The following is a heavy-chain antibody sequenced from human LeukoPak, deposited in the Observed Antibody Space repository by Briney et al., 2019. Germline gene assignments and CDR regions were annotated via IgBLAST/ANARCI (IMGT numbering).Heavy chain of an antibody. CDR1: GFTFSTYS. CDR2: ISSSSSYI. Sequence: PGGPLRLSCAASGFTFSTYSMNWVRQAPGKGLEWVSYISSSSSYIYYADSVKGRFTISRDNAKNSLYLQMNSLRAEDTAVYYCARDVELTYWGQGTLVTVSS. CDR3: ARDVELTY. V-gene: IGHV3-21*01. J-gene: IGHJ4*02. D-gene: IGHD1-7*01.